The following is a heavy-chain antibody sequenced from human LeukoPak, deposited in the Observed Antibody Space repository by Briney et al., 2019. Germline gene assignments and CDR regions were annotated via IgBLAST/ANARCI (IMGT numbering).Heavy chain of an antibody. D-gene: IGHD6-13*01. CDR1: GLILNDHA. CDR2: IGWDSGRI. V-gene: IGHV3-9*01. Sequence: GGSLRLSCVGSGLILNDHAMHWVRQVPGKGLEWVSGIGWDSGRIGYADSVKGRFTISRDNAKNSMYLQMNSLRVEDTAVYYCARGSRRYSTTWYPDDAFDIWGQGTMVTVSS. J-gene: IGHJ3*02. CDR3: ARGSRRYSTTWYPDDAFDI.